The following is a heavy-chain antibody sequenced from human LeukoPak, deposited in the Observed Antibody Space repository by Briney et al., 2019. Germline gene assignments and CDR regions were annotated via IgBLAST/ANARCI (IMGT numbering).Heavy chain of an antibody. CDR2: INHSGST. J-gene: IGHJ5*02. Sequence: SETLSLTCTVSGGPINISNYYWSWIRQPPGKGLEWIGEINHSGSTNYNPSLKSRVTISVDTSKNQFSLKLSSVTAADTAVYYCARGGSGWYGWFDPWGQGTLVTVSS. CDR3: ARGGSGWYGWFDP. CDR1: GGPINISNYY. V-gene: IGHV4-39*07. D-gene: IGHD6-19*01.